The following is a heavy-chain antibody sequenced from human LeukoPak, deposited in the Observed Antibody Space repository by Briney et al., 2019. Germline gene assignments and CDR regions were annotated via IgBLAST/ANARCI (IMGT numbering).Heavy chain of an antibody. V-gene: IGHV3-21*03. CDR1: GFTFSSYS. CDR2: ISSSRNDI. D-gene: IGHD6-6*01. J-gene: IGHJ4*01. CDR3: ASGYSRSSNDY. Sequence: GGSLRLSCAASGFTFSSYSFNWVRQAPGQGLEWVSSISSSRNDIYYADSVKGRFTISRDNAKSSLYLQMNSLRAEDTALYYCASGYSRSSNDYWGHGTLVTVSS.